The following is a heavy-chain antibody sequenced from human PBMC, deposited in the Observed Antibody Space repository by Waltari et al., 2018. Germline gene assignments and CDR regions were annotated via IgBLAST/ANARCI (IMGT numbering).Heavy chain of an antibody. CDR3: ARAAAPGLLEYFQH. Sequence: QVQLVESGGGVVQPGRSLRLSCAASGFTFSSYGMHCVRQAPGKGLEWVAVIWYDGSNKYYADSVKGRFTISRDNSKNTLYLQMNSLRAEDTAVYYCARAAAPGLLEYFQHWGQGTLVTVSS. D-gene: IGHD6-13*01. J-gene: IGHJ1*01. CDR2: IWYDGSNK. V-gene: IGHV3-33*01. CDR1: GFTFSSYG.